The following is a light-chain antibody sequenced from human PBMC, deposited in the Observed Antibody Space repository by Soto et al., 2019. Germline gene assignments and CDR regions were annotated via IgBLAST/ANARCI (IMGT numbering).Light chain of an antibody. J-gene: IGKJ1*01. Sequence: EIVMTQSPATLSVSPGERATLSCRASQSVSSNLVWYQQKPGQAPRLLIYGASTRATDVPARFSGSGSGTEFTLTISRLQSEDFAVYYCQQYHNWWTFGQGTKVDIK. CDR2: GAS. CDR3: QQYHNWWT. V-gene: IGKV3-15*01. CDR1: QSVSSN.